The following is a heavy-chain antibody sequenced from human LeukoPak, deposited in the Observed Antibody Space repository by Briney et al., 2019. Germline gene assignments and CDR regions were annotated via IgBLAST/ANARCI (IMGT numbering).Heavy chain of an antibody. V-gene: IGHV3-9*01. D-gene: IGHD4-17*01. CDR2: ISWNSGSI. CDR1: GFTFDDYA. CDR3: AKDHNYGDYDHTRNY. J-gene: IGHJ4*02. Sequence: PGGSLRLSCAASGFTFDDYAMHWVRHAPGKGLEWVSGISWNSGSIGYADSVKGRFTISRDNSKNTLYLQMNSLRAEDTAVYYCAKDHNYGDYDHTRNYWGQGTLVTVSS.